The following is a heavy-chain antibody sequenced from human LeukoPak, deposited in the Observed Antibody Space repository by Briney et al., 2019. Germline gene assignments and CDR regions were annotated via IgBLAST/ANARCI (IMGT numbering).Heavy chain of an antibody. V-gene: IGHV3-23*01. CDR1: GFTFSSYA. CDR3: ARGPGTYYSDGSGYL. J-gene: IGHJ4*02. Sequence: GGSLRLSCAASGFTFSSYAMSWVRQAPGKGLEWVSAISGNGAATFYADSVKGRFTISRDNSKNTLYLQMNSLRAEDTAVYYCARGPGTYYSDGSGYLWGQGTLVTVSS. CDR2: ISGNGAAT. D-gene: IGHD3-22*01.